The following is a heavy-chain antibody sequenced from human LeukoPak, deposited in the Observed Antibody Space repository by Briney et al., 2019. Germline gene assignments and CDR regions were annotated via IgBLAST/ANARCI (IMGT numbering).Heavy chain of an antibody. D-gene: IGHD1-26*01. V-gene: IGHV5-51*01. J-gene: IGHJ3*01. CDR2: IYPGDSDT. CDR3: ARRWVTEDAYDV. CDR1: GSHFNNSW. Sequence: GESLKISGQGPGSHFNNSWIGWARRLPGKGLEWMGLIYPGDSDTRYSPSFQGQVTISVNRSKTTAYVQWSSLKASDTAIYYCARRWVTEDAYDVWGQGTMVTVSS.